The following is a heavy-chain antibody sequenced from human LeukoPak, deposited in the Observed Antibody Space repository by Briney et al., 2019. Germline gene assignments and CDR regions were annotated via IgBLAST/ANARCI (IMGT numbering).Heavy chain of an antibody. V-gene: IGHV4-34*01. Sequence: SETLSLTCAVYGGSFSGYYWSWIRQPPGKGLKWIGEINHSGSTNYNPSLKSRVTISVDTSKNQFSLKLSSVTAADTAVYYCARGRNRARGYSYGYGSWGQGTLVTVSS. D-gene: IGHD5-18*01. CDR2: INHSGST. CDR1: GGSFSGYY. CDR3: ARGRNRARGYSYGYGS. J-gene: IGHJ4*02.